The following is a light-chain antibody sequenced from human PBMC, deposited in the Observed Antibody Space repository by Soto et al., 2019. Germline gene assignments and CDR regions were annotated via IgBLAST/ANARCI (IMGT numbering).Light chain of an antibody. CDR3: QTWGTGTVV. Sequence: QSVLTQSPSASASLGASVKLTCTLTSGHSNYAIAWHQQQPEKGPRYLMNLNSDGSHSKGDGIPDRFSGSSSGAERYLTISSLQSEDEADYYCQTWGTGTVVFGGGTKVTVL. J-gene: IGLJ2*01. V-gene: IGLV4-69*01. CDR2: LNSDGSH. CDR1: SGHSNYA.